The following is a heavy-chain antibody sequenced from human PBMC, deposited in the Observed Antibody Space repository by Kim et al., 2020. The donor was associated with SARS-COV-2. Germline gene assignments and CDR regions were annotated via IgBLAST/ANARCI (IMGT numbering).Heavy chain of an antibody. J-gene: IGHJ4*02. CDR1: GFSFGDYY. V-gene: IGHV3-11*01. CDR3: ARGLRTGSGRGRSDN. Sequence: GGSLRLSCAASGFSFGDYYMSWIRQTPGKGLEWVSYIAGSGSPVFYANSVEGRFTISRDNTKNSLYLQMNSLRAEDTAVYYCARGLRTGSGRGRSDNWGQGTLVTVSS. D-gene: IGHD3-10*01. CDR2: IAGSGSPV.